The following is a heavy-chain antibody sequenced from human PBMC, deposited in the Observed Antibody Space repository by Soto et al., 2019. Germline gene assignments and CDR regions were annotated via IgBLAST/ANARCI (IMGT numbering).Heavy chain of an antibody. V-gene: IGHV3-30-3*01. CDR1: GFAFNSHS. J-gene: IGHJ1*01. D-gene: IGHD3-9*01. CDR2: MTSDGSSK. CDR3: VRDRVIGCTGYERDL. Sequence: QMQLLESGGGVVQPGKALRLSCAASGFAFNSHSMHWVRQAPGKGLEWLALMTSDGSSKFYADTVKGRCTITGDKSNSTLRLEINSLRCEDTAGYYCVRDRVIGCTGYERDLWSQGTLVTVSS.